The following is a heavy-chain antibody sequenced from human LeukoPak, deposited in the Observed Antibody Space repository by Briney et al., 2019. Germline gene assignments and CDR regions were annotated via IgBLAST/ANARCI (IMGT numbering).Heavy chain of an antibody. J-gene: IGHJ6*02. Sequence: GGSLRLSCAASGFTFDDYAMHWVRQAPGKGLEWVSGISWNSANIGYVDSVKGRFTIPRDNAKNSLYLQMNSLRAEDTALYYCAKDIEPSIAVTGRDGMDVWGQGTTVIVSS. V-gene: IGHV3-9*01. CDR2: ISWNSANI. CDR1: GFTFDDYA. CDR3: AKDIEPSIAVTGRDGMDV. D-gene: IGHD6-19*01.